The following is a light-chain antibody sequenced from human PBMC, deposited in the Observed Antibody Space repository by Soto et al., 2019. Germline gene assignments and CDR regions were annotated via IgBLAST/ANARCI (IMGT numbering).Light chain of an antibody. Sequence: DIQMTQSPSSVSASVGDRVTFTCRASQDISNWLAWYQQMPGKAPKLLISAASSLQSGVPSRFSGSGSGTDFTLSISSLQPEDFVTYYCQQANSFPYTFGQGTKLEIK. CDR3: QQANSFPYT. CDR2: AAS. V-gene: IGKV1-12*01. CDR1: QDISNW. J-gene: IGKJ2*01.